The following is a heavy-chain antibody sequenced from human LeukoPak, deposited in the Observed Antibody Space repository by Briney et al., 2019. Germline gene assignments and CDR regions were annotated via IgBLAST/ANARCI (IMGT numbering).Heavy chain of an antibody. J-gene: IGHJ4*02. CDR3: ASTARPGYSSGCNY. CDR2: IIPIFGTA. Sequence: ASVKVSCKASGGTFNSYAISWVRQAPGQGLEWMGGIIPIFGTANYAQKFQGRVTITADESTSTAYMELSSLRSEDTAVYYCASTARPGYSSGCNYWGQGTLVTVSS. V-gene: IGHV1-69*13. CDR1: GGTFNSYA. D-gene: IGHD6-19*01.